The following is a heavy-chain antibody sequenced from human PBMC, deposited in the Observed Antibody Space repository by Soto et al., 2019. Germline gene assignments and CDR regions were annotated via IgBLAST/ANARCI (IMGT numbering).Heavy chain of an antibody. V-gene: IGHV3-48*01. Sequence: EVQLVESGGGLVQPGGSLRLSCAASGFTFSSYSMNWVRQAPGKGLEWVSYISSSSSTIYYADSVKGRFTISRDNAKNSLYLQMNSLRAEDTAVYYCAREEYDILTGLGRNFDYWGQGTLVTVSS. CDR3: AREEYDILTGLGRNFDY. CDR2: ISSSSSTI. CDR1: GFTFSSYS. D-gene: IGHD3-9*01. J-gene: IGHJ4*02.